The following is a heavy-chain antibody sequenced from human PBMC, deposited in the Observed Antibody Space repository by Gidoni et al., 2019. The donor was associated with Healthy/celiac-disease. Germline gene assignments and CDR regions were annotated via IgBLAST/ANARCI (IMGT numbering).Heavy chain of an antibody. D-gene: IGHD3-22*01. Sequence: EVQLLESGGGLVQPGGSLRLSCAASGFPFSSYAMSWVRQAPGKGLEWVSAISGSGGSTYYADSVKGRFTISRDNSKNTLYLQMNSLRAEDTAVYYCAKGGGASKDSSGYYGDWGQGTLVTVSS. J-gene: IGHJ4*02. CDR3: AKGGGASKDSSGYYGD. CDR2: ISGSGGST. CDR1: GFPFSSYA. V-gene: IGHV3-23*01.